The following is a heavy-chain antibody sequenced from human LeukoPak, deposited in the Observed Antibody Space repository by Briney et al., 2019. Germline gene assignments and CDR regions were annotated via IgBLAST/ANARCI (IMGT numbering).Heavy chain of an antibody. J-gene: IGHJ3*02. CDR2: ISSSSSYI. CDR1: GFTFSSYS. CDR3: ARDYDILVDAFDI. V-gene: IGHV3-21*01. D-gene: IGHD3-9*01. Sequence: GGSLRLSCAASGFTFSSYSMNWVRQAPGKGLEWVSSISSSSSYIYYADSVKGRFTISRDNAKNSLYLQMNSLRAEDTAVYYCARDYDILVDAFDIWGQGQWSPSLQ.